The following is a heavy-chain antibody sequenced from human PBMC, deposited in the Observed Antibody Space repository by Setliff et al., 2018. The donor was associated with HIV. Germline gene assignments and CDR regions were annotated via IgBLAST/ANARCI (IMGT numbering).Heavy chain of an antibody. CDR2: IYPGDSDT. CDR3: ARRASKASLDY. Sequence: RGESLKISCKGSGYTFTSYWIGWVRQMPGKGLEWMGIIYPGDSDTRYSPSFQGRVTISADKSINTAYLQWSSLQASDTAMYYCARRASKASLDYWGQGTLVTVSS. V-gene: IGHV5-51*01. J-gene: IGHJ4*02. CDR1: GYTFTSYW.